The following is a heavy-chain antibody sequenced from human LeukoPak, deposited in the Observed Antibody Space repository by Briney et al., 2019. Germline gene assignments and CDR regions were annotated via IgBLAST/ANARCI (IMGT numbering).Heavy chain of an antibody. CDR2: IYSGGST. CDR3: ARDRDMTEYYFDY. J-gene: IGHJ4*02. Sequence: GGSLRLSCAASGFTVSSNYMSWVRQAPGKGLEWVSVIYSGGSTYYADSVKGRFTISRDNSKNTLYLQMNSLRAEDTAVYYCARDRDMTEYYFDYWGQGTLVTVSP. D-gene: IGHD3-10*01. CDR1: GFTVSSNY. V-gene: IGHV3-66*01.